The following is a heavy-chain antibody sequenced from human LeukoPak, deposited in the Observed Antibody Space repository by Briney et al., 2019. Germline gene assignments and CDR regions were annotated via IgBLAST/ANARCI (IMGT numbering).Heavy chain of an antibody. D-gene: IGHD3-22*01. Sequence: GGSLRLSCTASGFNFISYGMHWVRQTPGKRLVWVSYIDTNGGDTNYADSVKGRFTISRDNAKNTLYLQMNRLRVEDTAMGSLARGPYYYDSVGHPDIWGHGTMVTVSS. CDR3: ARGPYYYDSVGHPDI. J-gene: IGHJ3*02. CDR2: IDTNGGDT. V-gene: IGHV3-74*01. CDR1: GFNFISYG.